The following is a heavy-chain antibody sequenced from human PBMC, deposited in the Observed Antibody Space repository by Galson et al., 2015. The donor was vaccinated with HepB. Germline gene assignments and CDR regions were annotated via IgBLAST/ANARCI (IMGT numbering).Heavy chain of an antibody. Sequence: SLRLSCAASGFDFDSCGAHWIRQAPGRGLEWVAVIWYDGSNIHYADSVKGRFTISRDNSKNTLYLQMNSLRAEDTAVYYCASGLGELAWLDYWGQGILVTVSS. CDR3: ASGLGELAWLDY. D-gene: IGHD3-16*01. J-gene: IGHJ4*02. CDR2: IWYDGSNI. CDR1: GFDFDSCG. V-gene: IGHV3-33*01.